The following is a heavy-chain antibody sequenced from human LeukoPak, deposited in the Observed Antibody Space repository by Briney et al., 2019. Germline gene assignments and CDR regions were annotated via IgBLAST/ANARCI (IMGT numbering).Heavy chain of an antibody. CDR3: AKDWAVRYYYDSRPSNYFDY. CDR2: ISGSDGST. Sequence: PGGSLRLSCAASGFTFSSYAMSWVRQAPGKGLEWVSAISGSDGSTYYADSVKGRFTISRDNSKNTLYLQMNSLRAEDTAVYYCAKDWAVRYYYDSRPSNYFDYWGQGTLVTVSS. V-gene: IGHV3-23*01. CDR1: GFTFSSYA. J-gene: IGHJ4*02. D-gene: IGHD3-22*01.